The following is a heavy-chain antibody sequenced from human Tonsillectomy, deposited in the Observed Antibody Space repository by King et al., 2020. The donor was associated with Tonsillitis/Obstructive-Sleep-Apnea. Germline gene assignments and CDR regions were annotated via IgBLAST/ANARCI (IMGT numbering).Heavy chain of an antibody. CDR1: GYSFTSYW. CDR2: IYPGDSDT. V-gene: IGHV5-51*01. J-gene: IGHJ3*02. CDR3: ARHYGGPTVPTDAFDI. D-gene: IGHD4-11*01. Sequence: VQLVESGAEVKKPGESLKISCTGSGYSFTSYWIGWVRQMPGKSLEWMGIIYPGDSDTRYSSSFQGQVTISADKSISTAYLQWSSLKASDTAMYYCARHYGGPTVPTDAFDIWGQGTMVTVSS.